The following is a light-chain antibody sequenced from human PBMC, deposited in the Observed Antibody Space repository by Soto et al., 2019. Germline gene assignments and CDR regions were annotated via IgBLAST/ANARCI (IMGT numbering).Light chain of an antibody. Sequence: QSALTQPPSASGSPGQLVTISCTGASSDVGGYSYVSWYQQHPGKAPKLMIYEVSKRPSGVPDRFSGSKSGNTASLTVSGLQAEDEADYYCSSYGGSNNLVFGGGTKLTVL. CDR1: SSDVGGYSY. CDR3: SSYGGSNNLV. J-gene: IGLJ2*01. V-gene: IGLV2-8*01. CDR2: EVS.